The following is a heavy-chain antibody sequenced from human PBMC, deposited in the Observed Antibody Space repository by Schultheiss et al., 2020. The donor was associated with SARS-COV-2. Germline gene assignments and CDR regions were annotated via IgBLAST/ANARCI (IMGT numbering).Heavy chain of an antibody. CDR2: IKSKTDSGTT. Sequence: GGSLRLSCAASGFPFSDHYMDWVRQAPGRGLEWVGRIKSKTDSGTTDYAAPVKGRFTISRDDSINTLYLQMNSLKTEDTAVYYCTAAGYYDTSGTHTYWGQGTLVTVSS. CDR1: GFPFSDHY. V-gene: IGHV3-15*01. CDR3: TAAGYYDTSGTHTY. D-gene: IGHD3-22*01. J-gene: IGHJ4*02.